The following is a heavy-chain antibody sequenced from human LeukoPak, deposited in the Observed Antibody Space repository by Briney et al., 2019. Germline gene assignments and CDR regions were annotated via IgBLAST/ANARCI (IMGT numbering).Heavy chain of an antibody. J-gene: IGHJ4*02. V-gene: IGHV3-30*02. Sequence: GGSLRHSCAASGFSFSSYGMHWVRQAPGKGLEWVAFIRYDESNKYYADSVKGRFTISRDNPKNTLYLQMNSLRAEDTAVYYCAKDGMKWAPEYWGQGTLVTVSS. D-gene: IGHD1-26*01. CDR1: GFSFSSYG. CDR3: AKDGMKWAPEY. CDR2: IRYDESNK.